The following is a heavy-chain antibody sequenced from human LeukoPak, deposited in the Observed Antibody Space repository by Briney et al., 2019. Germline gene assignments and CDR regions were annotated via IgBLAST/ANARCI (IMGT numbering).Heavy chain of an antibody. CDR3: ARDPSLVT. V-gene: IGHV3-53*01. Sequence: KPGGSLRLSCAASGFTVGSNHMSWVRQAPGKGLEWVSVVYSGGSTYYADSVKGRFTISRDISKNTVILQMNTLRAEDTAVYYCARDPSLVTWGQGTLVTVSS. J-gene: IGHJ4*02. D-gene: IGHD2-21*02. CDR2: VYSGGST. CDR1: GFTVGSNH.